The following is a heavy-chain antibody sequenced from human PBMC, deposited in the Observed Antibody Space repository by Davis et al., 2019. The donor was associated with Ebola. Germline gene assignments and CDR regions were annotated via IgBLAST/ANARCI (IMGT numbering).Heavy chain of an antibody. D-gene: IGHD1-26*01. CDR3: ARPTSGTFSFLIDY. CDR1: GFTFSSHA. J-gene: IGHJ4*02. CDR2: ISDDGSDT. Sequence: PGGSLRLSCRVSGFTFSSHAMHWVRQSPGKGPEWVAIISDDGSDTLHADSVKGRFTISRDNSKNTVYLQMNSLRTDDTAVYYCARPTSGTFSFLIDYWGQGTLVTVSS. V-gene: IGHV3-30*03.